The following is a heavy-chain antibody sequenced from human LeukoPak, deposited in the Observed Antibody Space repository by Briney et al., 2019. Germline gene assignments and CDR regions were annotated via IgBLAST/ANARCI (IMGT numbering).Heavy chain of an antibody. V-gene: IGHV1-2*02. Sequence: ASVNVSCKASGYSFTGYYFHWVRQAPGQGLEWMGWINPNSGGSNYAQKFRGRVTMTRDTSISTAYMELSRLRSDDTAVYYCARGVTLYYYYMDVWGKGTTVTVSS. CDR1: GYSFTGYY. CDR3: ARGVTLYYYYMDV. D-gene: IGHD5/OR15-5a*01. J-gene: IGHJ6*03. CDR2: INPNSGGS.